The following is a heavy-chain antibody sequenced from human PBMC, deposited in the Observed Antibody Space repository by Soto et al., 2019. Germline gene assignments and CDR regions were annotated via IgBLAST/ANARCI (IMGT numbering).Heavy chain of an antibody. V-gene: IGHV4-34*01. CDR1: GGSFSGYY. CDR2: INHSGST. J-gene: IGHJ4*02. Sequence: TLSLTCAVYGGSFSGYYWSWIRQPPGKGLEWIGEINHSGSTNYNPSLKSRVTISVDTSKNQFSLKLSSVTAADTAVYYCARVSGYDERSSDYWGQGTLVTVSS. CDR3: ARVSGYDERSSDY. D-gene: IGHD5-12*01.